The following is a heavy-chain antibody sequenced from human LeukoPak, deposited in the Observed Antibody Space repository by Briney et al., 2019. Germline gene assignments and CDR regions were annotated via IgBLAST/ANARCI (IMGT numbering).Heavy chain of an antibody. D-gene: IGHD6-19*01. CDR3: AARPPIVVAGPFDY. CDR2: IYGVDGT. CDR1: GVTVSSQY. Sequence: GGSLRPSCAASGVTVSSQYMNWVRRARGKGLEWVSVIYGVDGTSYADSVKGRFTISRDNSKNTLYLQMNSLRAEDTAVYYCAARPPIVVAGPFDYWGQGTLVTVSS. J-gene: IGHJ4*02. V-gene: IGHV3-53*01.